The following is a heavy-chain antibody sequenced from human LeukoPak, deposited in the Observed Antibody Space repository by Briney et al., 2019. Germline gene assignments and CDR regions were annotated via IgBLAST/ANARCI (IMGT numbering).Heavy chain of an antibody. CDR3: AREDYTYDFWSGYYTDYYYGMDV. V-gene: IGHV3-21*01. CDR1: GFTFSSYS. CDR2: ISSSSSYI. D-gene: IGHD3-3*01. J-gene: IGHJ6*02. Sequence: GGSLRLSCAASGFTFSSYSMNWVRQAPGKGLEWVSSISSSSSYIYYADSVKGRFTISRDNAKNSLYLQMNSLRAEDTAVYYCAREDYTYDFWSGYYTDYYYGMDVWGQGTTVTVSS.